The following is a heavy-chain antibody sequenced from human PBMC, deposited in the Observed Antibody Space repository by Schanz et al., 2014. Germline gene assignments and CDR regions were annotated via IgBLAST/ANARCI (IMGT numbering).Heavy chain of an antibody. CDR1: GFTFSSYG. D-gene: IGHD1-26*01. V-gene: IGHV3-33*01. J-gene: IGHJ4*02. CDR2: IWYDGSNK. CDR3: ARDHTTKSDYSAVPPIDY. Sequence: QVQLVESGGGVVQPGRSLRLSCAASGFTFSSYGMHWVRQAPGKGLEWVAVIWYDGSNKYYADSVKGRFTISRDNSKNTLYLQMNSLRAEDTAVYYCARDHTTKSDYSAVPPIDYWGQGTLVTVSS.